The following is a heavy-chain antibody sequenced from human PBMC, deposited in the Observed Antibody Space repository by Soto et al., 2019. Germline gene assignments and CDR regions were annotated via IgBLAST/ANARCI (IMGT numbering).Heavy chain of an antibody. CDR2: IYYSGST. CDR3: ARAGNLGADWAFDI. CDR1: GGSISSYY. Sequence: SETLSLTCTVSGGSISSYYWSWIRQPPGKGLEWIGYIYYSGSTNYNPSLKSRVTISVDTSKNQFSLKLSSVTAADTAVYYCARAGNLGADWAFDIWGQGTMVTVSS. J-gene: IGHJ3*02. D-gene: IGHD3-9*01. V-gene: IGHV4-59*01.